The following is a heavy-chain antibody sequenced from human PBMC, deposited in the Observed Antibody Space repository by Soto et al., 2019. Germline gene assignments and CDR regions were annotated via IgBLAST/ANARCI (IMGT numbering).Heavy chain of an antibody. V-gene: IGHV1-18*01. CDR3: ARDARPPELRFLEWHNYDYNGMDV. J-gene: IGHJ6*02. D-gene: IGHD3-3*01. CDR2: ISCYNGKT. Sequence: QVQVVQSGDEVKETGASVRVSCKTSGYSFTAYGISWVRQAPGQGLEWMGWISCYNGKTKYAQKVQGRVTMTTDTSTSTADMDVMSLSSDDTAIYYCARDARPPELRFLEWHNYDYNGMDVWGQGTTVTVSS. CDR1: GYSFTAYG.